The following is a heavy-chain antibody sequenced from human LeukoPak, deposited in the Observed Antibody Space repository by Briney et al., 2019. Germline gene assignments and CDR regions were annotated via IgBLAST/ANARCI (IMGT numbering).Heavy chain of an antibody. CDR3: AKEDGSGTYYLYYFES. CDR1: GFTFSSYA. D-gene: IGHD3-10*01. CDR2: ISGSGGST. Sequence: GGSLRLSCVASGFTFSSYAMSWVRQAPGKGLEWVSAISGSGGSTYYADSVKGRFTISRDKSKNTLYLQMNSLRAEDTAVYYCAKEDGSGTYYLYYFESWGQGTLVTVSS. J-gene: IGHJ4*02. V-gene: IGHV3-23*01.